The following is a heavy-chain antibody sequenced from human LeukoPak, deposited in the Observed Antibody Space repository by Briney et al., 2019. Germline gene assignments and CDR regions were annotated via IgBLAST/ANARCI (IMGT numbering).Heavy chain of an antibody. CDR3: ARLKTVTVTTRLGWFDP. V-gene: IGHV5-51*01. CDR1: GYSFTSYW. Sequence: GESLKISCKGSGYSFTSYWIGWVRQMPGKGLEWMGIIYPGDSDTRYSPSFQGQVTISADKSISTAYLQWSSLKASDTAMYYCARLKTVTVTTRLGWFDPWGQGTLVTVSS. D-gene: IGHD4-17*01. J-gene: IGHJ5*02. CDR2: IYPGDSDT.